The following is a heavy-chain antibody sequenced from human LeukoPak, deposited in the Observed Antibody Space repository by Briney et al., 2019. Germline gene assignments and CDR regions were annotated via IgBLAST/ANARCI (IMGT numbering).Heavy chain of an antibody. V-gene: IGHV3-23*01. CDR1: GFTFNNYA. Sequence: GGSLRLSCAASGFTFNNYAMSWVRQAPGKGLEWVSAITGSGDDTYHSDSVKGRFTISRDNSKNTLYLQMYSLRDEDTAVYYCAKGSHYSRPYYFDFWGQEILVTVSS. J-gene: IGHJ4*02. CDR3: AKGSHYSRPYYFDF. D-gene: IGHD3-10*01. CDR2: ITGSGDDT.